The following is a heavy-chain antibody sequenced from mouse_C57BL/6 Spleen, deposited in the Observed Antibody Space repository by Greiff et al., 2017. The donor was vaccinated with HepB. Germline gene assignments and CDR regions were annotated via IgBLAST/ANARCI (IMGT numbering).Heavy chain of an antibody. J-gene: IGHJ2*01. CDR3: ARSGNYGSSLSFDY. CDR1: GYTFTDYY. V-gene: IGHV1-26*01. CDR2: INPNNGGT. D-gene: IGHD1-1*01. Sequence: VQLQQSGPELVKPGASVKISCKASGYTFTDYYMNWVKQSHGKSLEWIGDINPNNGGTSYNQKFKGKATLTVDKSSSTAYMELRSLTSEDSAVYYCARSGNYGSSLSFDYWGQGTTLTVSS.